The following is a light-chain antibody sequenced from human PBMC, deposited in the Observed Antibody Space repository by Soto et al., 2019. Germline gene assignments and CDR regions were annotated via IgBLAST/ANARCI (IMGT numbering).Light chain of an antibody. CDR3: SSYTSSTTPYV. Sequence: QSVLTQPASVSGSPGQSITISCTGTSSDVGGYNYVSWYQRHPGKAPKLMIFDVSNRPSGVSNRFSGSKSANTASLTISGLQAEDAADYFCSSYTSSTTPYVFGTGAKVTVL. J-gene: IGLJ1*01. CDR2: DVS. V-gene: IGLV2-14*03. CDR1: SSDVGGYNY.